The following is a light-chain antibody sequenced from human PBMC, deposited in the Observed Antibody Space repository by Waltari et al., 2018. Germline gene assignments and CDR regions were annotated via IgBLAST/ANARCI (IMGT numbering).Light chain of an antibody. V-gene: IGLV1-40*01. CDR2: GHN. CDR3: QSYGGSLSASRV. Sequence: QSVLTQPPSVSGAPGQTVTIPCTGSSSNIGAGYDVHWYQQIPGTAPKLLIYGHNKRPSCVPYRFSGSTSGTSASLAITGLQAEDEADYYCQSYGGSLSASRVFGTGTKVTVL. CDR1: SSNIGAGYD. J-gene: IGLJ1*01.